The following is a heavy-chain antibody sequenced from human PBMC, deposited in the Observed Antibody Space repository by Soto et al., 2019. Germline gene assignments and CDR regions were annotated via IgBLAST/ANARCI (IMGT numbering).Heavy chain of an antibody. D-gene: IGHD4-17*01. CDR1: GFTFSSDG. Sequence: PGGSLRLSCAASGFTFSSDGMHWVRQAPGKGLEWVAVISYDGSNKYYADSVKGRFTISRDNSKNTLYLQMNSPRAEDTAVYYCAKLYDYGDYSDYWGQGTLVTVSS. CDR3: AKLYDYGDYSDY. J-gene: IGHJ4*02. V-gene: IGHV3-30*18. CDR2: ISYDGSNK.